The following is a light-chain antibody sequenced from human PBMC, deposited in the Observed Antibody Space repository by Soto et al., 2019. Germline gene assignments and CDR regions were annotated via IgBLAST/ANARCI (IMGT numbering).Light chain of an antibody. J-gene: IGKJ3*01. CDR2: AAS. CDR1: QDIRNF. V-gene: IGKV1-27*01. CDR3: QKYSSVPV. Sequence: DIKMTQSPTSLSASVGDRVTITCRASQDIRNFVAWYQQKPGKAPTLLIYAASTLQSGVPSRFSGSGSGTDFTLTINSLQPEDVATYSCQKYSSVPVFGPGTKVEIK.